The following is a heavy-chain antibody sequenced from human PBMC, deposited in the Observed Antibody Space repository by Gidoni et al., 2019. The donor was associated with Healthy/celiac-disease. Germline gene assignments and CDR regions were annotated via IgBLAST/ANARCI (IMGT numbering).Heavy chain of an antibody. J-gene: IGHJ4*02. D-gene: IGHD3-16*02. CDR2: FEPEDGET. V-gene: IGHV1-24*01. Sequence: QVQLVQSGAAVKKPGASVKVSCKVAGYTLTELSMHWVRQAPGKGLEWMGGFEPEDGETIYAQKFQGRVTMTEDTFTDTAYMELSSLRSEDTAVYYCATGGYDYVWGSYRLLYDYWGQGTLVTVSS. CDR3: ATGGYDYVWGSYRLLYDY. CDR1: GYTLTELS.